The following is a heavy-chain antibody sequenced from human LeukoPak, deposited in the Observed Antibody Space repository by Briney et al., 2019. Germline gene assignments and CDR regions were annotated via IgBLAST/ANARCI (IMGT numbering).Heavy chain of an antibody. J-gene: IGHJ4*02. CDR3: ASTKWVGPFDY. D-gene: IGHD2-8*01. Sequence: GGSLRLSCAASGFTFSSYEMNWVRQAPGKGLEWVSYISSSGSTIYYADSVKGRFTISRDDAKNSLYLQMNSLRVEDTAVYYCASTKWVGPFDYWGQGTLVTVSS. CDR2: ISSSGSTI. CDR1: GFTFSSYE. V-gene: IGHV3-48*03.